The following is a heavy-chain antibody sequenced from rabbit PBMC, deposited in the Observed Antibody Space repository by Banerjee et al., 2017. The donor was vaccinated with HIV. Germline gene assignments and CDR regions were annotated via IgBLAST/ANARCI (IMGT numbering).Heavy chain of an antibody. CDR2: IYAGSSDNT. D-gene: IGHD6-1*01. V-gene: IGHV1S40*01. CDR3: ARGTYGYAGYAPNL. Sequence: QSLEESGGDLVKPGASLTLTCTASGFSFSNSYYMCWVRQAPGKGLEWIACIYAGSSDNTWYASWAKGRFTISKTSSTTVTLQMTSLTAADTATYFCARGTYGYAGYAPNLWGPGTLVTVS. J-gene: IGHJ4*01. CDR1: GFSFSNSYY.